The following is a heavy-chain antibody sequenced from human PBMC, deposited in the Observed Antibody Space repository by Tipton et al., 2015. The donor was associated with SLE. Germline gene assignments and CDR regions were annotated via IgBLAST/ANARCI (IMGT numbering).Heavy chain of an antibody. D-gene: IGHD3-10*01. Sequence: TLSLTCTVSGGSVSSGSYYWSWIRQPPGKGLEWIGYIYTSGSTNYNPSLKSRVTISVDTSKNQFSLKLSSVTAADTAVYYCARTSYGSGSYQHWGQGTLVTVSS. V-gene: IGHV4-61*01. CDR3: ARTSYGSGSYQH. CDR2: IYTSGST. CDR1: GGSVSSGSYY. J-gene: IGHJ4*02.